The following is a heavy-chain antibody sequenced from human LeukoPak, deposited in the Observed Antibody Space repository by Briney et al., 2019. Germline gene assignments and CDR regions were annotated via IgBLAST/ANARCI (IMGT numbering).Heavy chain of an antibody. CDR1: GFTFSSYW. V-gene: IGHV3-74*01. D-gene: IGHD2-2*01. J-gene: IGHJ3*02. CDR2: INGGGSST. Sequence: GGSLRLSCAASGFTFSSYWMHWVRQAPGKGLVWVSRINGGGSSTTYADSVKGRFTISRDNAKNSLYLQMNSLRAEDTAVYYCAREDCSSTSCYLAAFDIWGQGTMVTVSS. CDR3: AREDCSSTSCYLAAFDI.